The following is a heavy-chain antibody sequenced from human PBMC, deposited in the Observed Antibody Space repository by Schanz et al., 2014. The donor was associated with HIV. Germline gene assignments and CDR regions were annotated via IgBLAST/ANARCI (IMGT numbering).Heavy chain of an antibody. CDR2: IIPIFGTT. V-gene: IGHV1-69*01. CDR3: ASGRFDTVIWWGDAFLI. CDR1: RDTFTNSE. J-gene: IGHJ3*02. D-gene: IGHD5-18*01. Sequence: QVQLVQSGAEVMEPGASVKISCRASRDTFTNSEINWVRQATGQGLDWMGGIIPIFGTTNYAQKFQGRVTITADESTSTAYMELSSLRSEDTAVYYCASGRFDTVIWWGDAFLIWGRGTMVTVSS.